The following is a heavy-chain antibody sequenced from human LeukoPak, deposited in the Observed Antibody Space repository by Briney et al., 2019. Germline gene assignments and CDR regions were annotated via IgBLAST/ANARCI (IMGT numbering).Heavy chain of an antibody. CDR1: GYTFTSYW. V-gene: IGHV5-51*01. J-gene: IGHJ4*02. D-gene: IGHD5-18*01. CDR2: IYPADAET. Sequence: GESLKISCQGSGYTFTSYWIGWVRQMPGKGLEWMGIIYPADAETRYSPSFQGQVTISADKSTSTAYLQWNSLRASDTAIYYCARLLIAMTDYWGQGTLVTVSS. CDR3: ARLLIAMTDY.